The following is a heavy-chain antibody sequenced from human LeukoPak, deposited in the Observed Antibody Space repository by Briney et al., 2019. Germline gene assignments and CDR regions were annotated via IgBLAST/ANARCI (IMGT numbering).Heavy chain of an antibody. CDR1: GGSFSGYY. V-gene: IGHV4-34*01. D-gene: IGHD3-3*01. CDR3: ARHITANWFDP. Sequence: SETLSLTCAVYGGSFSGYYWSWIRQPPGKGLEWIGEINHSGSTNYNPSLKSRVTISLGASKNQFPLKLSSVTAADTAVYYCARHITANWFDPWGQGTLVTVSS. CDR2: INHSGST. J-gene: IGHJ5*02.